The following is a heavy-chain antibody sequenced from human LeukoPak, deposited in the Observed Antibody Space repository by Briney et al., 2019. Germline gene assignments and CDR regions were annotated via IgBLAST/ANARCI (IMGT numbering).Heavy chain of an antibody. V-gene: IGHV5-51*01. D-gene: IGHD3-10*01. Sequence: LGESLKISCEGSGYSFSNYWIGWVRQMPGKGLEWMGIIYPGDSDTRYSPSFQGQVTISADKSISTAYLQWRSLKASDTAMYYCARPLGGSESYRLHYWGQGTLVTVSS. J-gene: IGHJ4*02. CDR2: IYPGDSDT. CDR1: GYSFSNYW. CDR3: ARPLGGSESYRLHY.